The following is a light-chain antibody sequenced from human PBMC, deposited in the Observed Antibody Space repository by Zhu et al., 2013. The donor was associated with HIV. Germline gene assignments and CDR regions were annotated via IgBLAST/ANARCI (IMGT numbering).Light chain of an antibody. CDR1: SNDVGGYNF. CDR3: CSYAGSYTWV. CDR2: GVS. Sequence: QSALTQPASVSGSPGQSITISCTGTSNDVGGYNFVSWYQQHPGKVPKLMIFGVSSRPSGISNRFSGSKSGNTASLTISGLQAEDEADYYCCSYAGSYTWVFGTGTKVTVL. J-gene: IGLJ1*01. V-gene: IGLV2-14*01.